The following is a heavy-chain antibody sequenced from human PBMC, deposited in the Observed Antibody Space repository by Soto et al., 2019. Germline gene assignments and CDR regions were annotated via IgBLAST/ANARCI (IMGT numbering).Heavy chain of an antibody. V-gene: IGHV3-23*01. Sequence: VQLLESGGGLVQPGGSLRLSCTASGFTFSTYAMTWVRQAPGKGLEWVSAISGGGGPTYYADSVKGRFTISRDNSKKTLYLQRNSLLADDTAVYYCAKVSRFLESVLIWGQGTLVTVSS. CDR1: GFTFSTYA. CDR2: ISGGGGPT. J-gene: IGHJ3*02. CDR3: AKVSRFLESVLI. D-gene: IGHD2-21*01.